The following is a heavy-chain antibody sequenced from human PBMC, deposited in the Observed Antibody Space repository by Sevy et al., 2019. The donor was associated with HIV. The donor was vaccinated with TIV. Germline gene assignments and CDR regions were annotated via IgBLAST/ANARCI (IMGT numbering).Heavy chain of an antibody. CDR3: ARDSPIVVVPAAQRSYYYYGMDV. V-gene: IGHV1-2*02. J-gene: IGHJ6*02. D-gene: IGHD2-2*01. CDR2: INPNSGGT. Sequence: ASVKVSCKASGYTFTGYYMHWVRQAPGQGLEWMGWINPNSGGTNYVQKFQGRVTMTRDTSISTAYMELSRLRSDDTAVYYCARDSPIVVVPAAQRSYYYYGMDVWGQGTTVTVSS. CDR1: GYTFTGYY.